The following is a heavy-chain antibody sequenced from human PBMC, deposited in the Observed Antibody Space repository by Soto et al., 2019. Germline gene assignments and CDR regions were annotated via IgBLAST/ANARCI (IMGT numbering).Heavy chain of an antibody. J-gene: IGHJ4*02. V-gene: IGHV4-34*01. CDR1: GGSFSGYY. CDR2: INHSGST. Sequence: QVQLQQWGAGLLKPSETLSLTCAVYGGSFSGYYWIWIRQPPGTGLEWIGEINHSGSTNYNPSLKSRVTISVDTSKNQFSLKLTSVTAAGTAVYYCARDKITGLFDYWGQGTLVTVSS. D-gene: IGHD2-8*02. CDR3: ARDKITGLFDY.